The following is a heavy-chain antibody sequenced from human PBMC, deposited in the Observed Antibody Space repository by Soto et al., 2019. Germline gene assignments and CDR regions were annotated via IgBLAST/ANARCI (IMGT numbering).Heavy chain of an antibody. CDR2: IYYSGST. V-gene: IGHV4-39*01. Sequence: SETLSLTCTVSGGSISSSSYYWGWIRQPPGKGLEWIGSIYYSGSTYYNPSLKSRVTISVDTSKNQFSLKLSSVTAADTAVYYCARHEGTGSSGWYDAFDIWGQGTMVTVSS. CDR3: ARHEGTGSSGWYDAFDI. D-gene: IGHD6-19*01. J-gene: IGHJ3*02. CDR1: GGSISSSSYY.